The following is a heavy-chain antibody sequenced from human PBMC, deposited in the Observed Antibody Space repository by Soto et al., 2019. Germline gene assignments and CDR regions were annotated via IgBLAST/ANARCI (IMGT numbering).Heavy chain of an antibody. CDR3: ARALAARSSLGYDY. CDR2: ISAYNGNT. D-gene: IGHD6-6*01. V-gene: IGHV1-18*01. J-gene: IGHJ4*02. Sequence: ISWVRQAPGQGLEWMGWISAYNGNTNYAQKLQGRVTMTTDTSTSTAYMELRSLRSDDTAVYYCARALAARSSLGYDYWGQGTLVTVSS.